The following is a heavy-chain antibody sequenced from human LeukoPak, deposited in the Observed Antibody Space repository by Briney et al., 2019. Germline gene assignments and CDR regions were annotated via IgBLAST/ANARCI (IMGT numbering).Heavy chain of an antibody. Sequence: GGSLRLSCAASGFTVSSNYMSWVRQAPGKGLEWVSAIGGSGDNRYYADSAKGRFTISRDNSKNTLYLEMNSLRVEDTAVYYCAKCRSESIAAAGNHWGQGTLVTVSS. CDR3: AKCRSESIAAAGNH. J-gene: IGHJ4*02. CDR1: GFTVSSNY. CDR2: IGGSGDNR. D-gene: IGHD6-13*01. V-gene: IGHV3-23*01.